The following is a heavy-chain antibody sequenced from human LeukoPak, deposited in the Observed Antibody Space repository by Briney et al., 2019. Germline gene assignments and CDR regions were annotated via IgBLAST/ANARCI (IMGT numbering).Heavy chain of an antibody. D-gene: IGHD3-22*01. CDR3: ATYSSLNRREFQY. J-gene: IGHJ1*01. CDR2: IRYDGTNK. Sequence: PGGSLRLSCAASGFSFSNYGMHWVRQAPGKGLEWVAFIRYDGTNKYHADSVKGRFTISRDSSKDTLYLQMNSLRAEDTAVYYCATYSSLNRREFQYWGQGTLLTVSS. V-gene: IGHV3-30*02. CDR1: GFSFSNYG.